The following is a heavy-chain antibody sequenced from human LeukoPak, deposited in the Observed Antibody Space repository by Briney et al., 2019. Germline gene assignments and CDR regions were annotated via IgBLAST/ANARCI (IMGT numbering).Heavy chain of an antibody. CDR3: AKGVGGSANYYYMDV. CDR1: GFAFSNYA. CDR2: ISDSGAST. V-gene: IGHV3-23*01. J-gene: IGHJ6*03. D-gene: IGHD3-10*01. Sequence: PGGSLRLSCAASGFAFSNYAMSWIRQAPGKGLEWVSPISDSGASTYYADSVKGRFTISRDNSKNTLYLQMNSLRVEDSAVYYCAKGVGGSANYYYMDVWGKGTTVTVSS.